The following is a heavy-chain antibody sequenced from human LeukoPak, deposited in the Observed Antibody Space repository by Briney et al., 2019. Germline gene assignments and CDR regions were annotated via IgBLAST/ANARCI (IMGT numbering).Heavy chain of an antibody. J-gene: IGHJ6*02. CDR2: INHSGST. CDR1: GGSFSGCY. CDR3: ARELVPAAHRYYYYGMDV. Sequence: SETLSLTCAVYGGSFSGCYWSWIRQPPGKGLEWIGEINHSGSTNYNPSLKSRVTISVDTSKNQFSLKLSSVTAADTAVYYCARELVPAAHRYYYYGMDVWGQGTTVTVSS. D-gene: IGHD2-2*01. V-gene: IGHV4-34*01.